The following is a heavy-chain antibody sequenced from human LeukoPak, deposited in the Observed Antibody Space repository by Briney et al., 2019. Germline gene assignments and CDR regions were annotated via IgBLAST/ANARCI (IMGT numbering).Heavy chain of an antibody. Sequence: SVKVSCKASGGTFSRYAMSWVRQAPGQGLEWMGGIIPIFGTASFAQKFQGRVTITADESTGTAYMELSSLRSEDTAVYYCAKAWEQLARFDYWGQGTLVTVSS. V-gene: IGHV1-69*13. CDR2: IIPIFGTA. CDR1: GGTFSRYA. J-gene: IGHJ4*02. CDR3: AKAWEQLARFDY. D-gene: IGHD1-26*01.